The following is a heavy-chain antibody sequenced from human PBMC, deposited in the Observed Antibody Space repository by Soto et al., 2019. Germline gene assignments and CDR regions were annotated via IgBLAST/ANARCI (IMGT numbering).Heavy chain of an antibody. CDR1: GGSISSGGYY. J-gene: IGHJ5*02. V-gene: IGHV4-31*03. CDR2: IYYSGST. D-gene: IGHD3-10*01. CDR3: AGSMVRGVILGWFDP. Sequence: PSETLSLTCTVSGGSISSGGYYWSWIRQHPGKGLEWIGYIYYSGSTYYNPSLKSRVTISVDTSKNQFSLKLSSVTAADTAVYYCAGSMVRGVILGWFDPWGQGTLVTVSS.